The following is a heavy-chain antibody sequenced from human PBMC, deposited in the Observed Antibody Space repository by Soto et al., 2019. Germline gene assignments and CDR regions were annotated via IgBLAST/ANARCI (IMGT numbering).Heavy chain of an antibody. CDR1: GFTFNGAW. Sequence: DVQLVESGGGLVEPGGSLRLSCAASGFTFNGAWMNWVRQGPGKGLEWVGRVKSKVDGETIDYAAPVKGRFTISRDDSRKMVYLQMNSLSTEDTAMYYCSADLPDWGAYAFDYWGQGALVTVSS. CDR2: VKSKVDGETI. V-gene: IGHV3-15*07. J-gene: IGHJ4*02. CDR3: SADLPDWGAYAFDY. D-gene: IGHD3-16*01.